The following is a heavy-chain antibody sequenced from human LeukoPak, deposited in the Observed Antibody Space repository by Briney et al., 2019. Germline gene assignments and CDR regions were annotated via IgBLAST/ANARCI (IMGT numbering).Heavy chain of an antibody. CDR1: GGSFSGYY. V-gene: IGHV4-34*01. J-gene: IGHJ4*02. CDR3: ARHLYSESYYF. D-gene: IGHD1-26*01. Sequence: KASETLSLTCAVYGGSFSGYYWSWIRQPPGKGLEWIGEINHSGSTNYNPSLKSRVTISVDTSKSQFSLKLSSVTAADTAVYYCARHLYSESYYFWGQGTLVTVSS. CDR2: INHSGST.